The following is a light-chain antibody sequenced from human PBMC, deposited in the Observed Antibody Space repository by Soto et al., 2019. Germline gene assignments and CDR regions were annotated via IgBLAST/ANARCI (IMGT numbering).Light chain of an antibody. Sequence: EIVMTQSPATLSVSPGERATLSCRASQSVSSNLAWYQQKPGQAPRLLIYGASTRATSIPARFSGSGSGTGFPLTISSMQSEDFAVYYCQQYNNWPPGTFGPGTKVDIK. J-gene: IGKJ3*01. CDR2: GAS. CDR3: QQYNNWPPGT. V-gene: IGKV3-15*01. CDR1: QSVSSN.